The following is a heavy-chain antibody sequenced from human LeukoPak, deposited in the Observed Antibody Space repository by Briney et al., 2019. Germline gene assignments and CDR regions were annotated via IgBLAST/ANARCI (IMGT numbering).Heavy chain of an antibody. V-gene: IGHV4-34*01. J-gene: IGHJ4*02. Sequence: SEAVSLTCVGCGGSFSGYYWSGIGQPAGKGGEGVGENKHSGITNYNPSLKSRVTISVDTSKNQFSLKLSSVTAADTAVYYCARGIAVAGLSFDYWGQGTLVTVSS. CDR1: GGSFSGYY. CDR3: ARGIAVAGLSFDY. D-gene: IGHD6-19*01. CDR2: NKHSGIT.